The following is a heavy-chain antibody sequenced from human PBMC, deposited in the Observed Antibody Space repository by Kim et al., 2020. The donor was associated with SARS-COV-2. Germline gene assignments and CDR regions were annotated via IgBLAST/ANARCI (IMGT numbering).Heavy chain of an antibody. D-gene: IGHD6-13*01. J-gene: IGHJ6*02. CDR3: AKDISLVLSYYYYGMDV. V-gene: IGHV3-43*01. Sequence: SVKGRFTISRNNSKNSLYLQMNSLRTEDTALYYCAKDISLVLSYYYYGMDVWGQGTTVTVSS.